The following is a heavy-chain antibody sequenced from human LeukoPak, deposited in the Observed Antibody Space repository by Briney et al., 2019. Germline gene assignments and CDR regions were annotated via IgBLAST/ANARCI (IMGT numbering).Heavy chain of an antibody. J-gene: IGHJ4*02. Sequence: GGSLRLSCAASGLTFSSYWMHWVRQAPGKGLVWVSRISSDGSSTSYADSMKGRFTIFRDNAKNTLYLQMNSLGAEDTAVYYCARALPPSVNTPWKWGQGTQVTVSS. D-gene: IGHD1-1*01. V-gene: IGHV3-74*01. CDR1: GLTFSSYW. CDR2: ISSDGSST. CDR3: ARALPPSVNTPWK.